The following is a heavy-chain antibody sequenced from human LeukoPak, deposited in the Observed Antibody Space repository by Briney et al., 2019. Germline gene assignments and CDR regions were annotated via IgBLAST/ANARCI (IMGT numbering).Heavy chain of an antibody. V-gene: IGHV4-31*03. CDR1: GGSISSGGYY. J-gene: IGHJ6*02. CDR3: ARGDYMREYGMDV. Sequence: SETLSLTCTVSGGSISSGGYYWSWIRLHPGKGLEWIGYIYYSGSTYYNPSLKSRVTISVDTSKNQFSLKLSSVTAADTAVYYCARGDYMREYGMDVWGQGTTVTVSS. CDR2: IYYSGST. D-gene: IGHD4-11*01.